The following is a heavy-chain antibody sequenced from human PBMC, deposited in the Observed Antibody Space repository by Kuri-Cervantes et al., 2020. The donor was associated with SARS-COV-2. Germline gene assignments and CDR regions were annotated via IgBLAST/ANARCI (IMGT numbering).Heavy chain of an antibody. CDR3: AKAFYAHNWNSYYYYGMDV. V-gene: IGHV3-23*01. D-gene: IGHD1-7*01. J-gene: IGHJ6*02. CDR1: GFTFSSYA. CDR2: ISGSGGST. Sequence: GGSLRLSCAASGFTFSSYAMSWVRQAPGKGLEWVSAISGSGGSTYYADSVKGRFTISRDNSKNTLYLQMNSLRAEDTAVYYCAKAFYAHNWNSYYYYGMDVWGQGTTVTVSS.